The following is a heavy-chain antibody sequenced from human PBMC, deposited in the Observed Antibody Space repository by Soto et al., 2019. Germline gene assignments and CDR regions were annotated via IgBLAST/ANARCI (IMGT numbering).Heavy chain of an antibody. D-gene: IGHD3-3*01. CDR1: HDSISSSSYY. CDR3: ARQAGGITIFGGWFDP. Sequence: SETLSLTCSVSHDSISSSSYYWGWIRQPPGKGLEWIGSIYYSGTTYYNPSLRSRVTISIDTSKNHFSLKVSSVTAADTAVYYCARQAGGITIFGGWFDPWGQGTLVTVFS. J-gene: IGHJ5*02. V-gene: IGHV4-39*01. CDR2: IYYSGTT.